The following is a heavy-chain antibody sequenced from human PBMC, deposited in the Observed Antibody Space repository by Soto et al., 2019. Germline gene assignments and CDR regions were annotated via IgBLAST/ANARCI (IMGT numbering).Heavy chain of an antibody. D-gene: IGHD3-22*01. J-gene: IGHJ5*02. CDR2: INHSGST. Sequence: SETLSLTCAVYGGSFSGYYWSWIRQPPGKGLEWIGEINHSGSTNYNPSLKSRVTISVDTSKNQFSLKLSSVTAADTAVYYCARGIKGRRYYYDSSGLPKGNWFDPWGQGTLVTVSS. CDR3: ARGIKGRRYYYDSSGLPKGNWFDP. CDR1: GGSFSGYY. V-gene: IGHV4-34*01.